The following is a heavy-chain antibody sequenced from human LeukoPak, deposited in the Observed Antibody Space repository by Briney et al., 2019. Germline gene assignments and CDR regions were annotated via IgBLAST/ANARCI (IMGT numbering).Heavy chain of an antibody. CDR2: ISWNSGSI. D-gene: IGHD2-15*01. J-gene: IGHJ4*02. CDR3: AKDPKVVAATTPDY. V-gene: IGHV3-9*01. Sequence: GGSLRLSCAASGFTFDDYAMHWVRQAPGKGLEWVSGISWNSGSIGYADSVKGRFTISRDNSKNTLYLQMNSLRAEDTAVYYCAKDPKVVAATTPDYWGQGTLVTVSS. CDR1: GFTFDDYA.